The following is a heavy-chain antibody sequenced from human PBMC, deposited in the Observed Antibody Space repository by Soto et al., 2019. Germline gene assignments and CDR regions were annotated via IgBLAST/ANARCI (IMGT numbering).Heavy chain of an antibody. V-gene: IGHV1-46*01. CDR1: GYTFTSYY. CDR3: ARGEGYYYDSSGYYRPRGMAY. CDR2: INPSGGST. D-gene: IGHD3-22*01. J-gene: IGHJ4*02. Sequence: ASVKVSCKASGYTFTSYYMHWVRQAPGQGLEWMGIINPSGGSTSYAQKFQGRVTMTRDTSTSTVYMELSSLRSEDTAVYYCARGEGYYYDSSGYYRPRGMAYWGQGTLVTV.